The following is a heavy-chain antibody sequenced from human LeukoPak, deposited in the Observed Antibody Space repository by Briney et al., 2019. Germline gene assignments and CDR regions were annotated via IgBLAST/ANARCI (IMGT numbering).Heavy chain of an antibody. D-gene: IGHD3-10*01. CDR3: AREAGDGSGSYYIPPLYFDY. J-gene: IGHJ4*02. CDR1: GGTFSSYA. CDR2: IIPILGIA. Sequence: SVKVSCKASGGTFSSYAISWVRQAPGQGLEWMGRIIPILGIANYAQTFQGRVTITADKSTSTAYLELSSLRSEDTAVYCCAREAGDGSGSYYIPPLYFDYWGQGTLVTVSS. V-gene: IGHV1-69*04.